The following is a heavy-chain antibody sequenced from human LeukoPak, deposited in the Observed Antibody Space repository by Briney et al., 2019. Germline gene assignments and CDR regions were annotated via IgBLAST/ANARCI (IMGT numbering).Heavy chain of an antibody. J-gene: IGHJ4*02. CDR2: IKQDGSEK. CDR3: ARAEGYGRY. D-gene: IGHD5-18*01. Sequence: PGGSLRLSCAASGFTFSAHWMSWVRQAPGKGLEWVANIKQDGSEKYYVDSVKGRFTISRDNAKNSVYLQMNSLRAEDTAVYYCARAEGYGRYWGQGTLVTVSS. CDR1: GFTFSAHW. V-gene: IGHV3-7*01.